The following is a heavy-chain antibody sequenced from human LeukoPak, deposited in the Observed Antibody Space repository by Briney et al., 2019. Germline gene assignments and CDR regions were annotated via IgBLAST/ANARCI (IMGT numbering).Heavy chain of an antibody. V-gene: IGHV4-59*01. CDR3: ARVAGSSRAPVD. CDR1: GGSISSYY. J-gene: IGHJ4*02. Sequence: SETLSLTCTVPGGSISSYYWSWIRQPPGKGLEWIGYIYYSGSTNYNPSLKSRVTISVDTSKNQFSLKLSSVTAADTAVYYCARVAGSSRAPVDWGQGTLVTVSS. D-gene: IGHD6-13*01. CDR2: IYYSGST.